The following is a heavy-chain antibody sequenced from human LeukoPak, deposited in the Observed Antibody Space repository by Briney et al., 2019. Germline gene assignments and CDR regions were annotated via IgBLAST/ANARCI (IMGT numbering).Heavy chain of an antibody. CDR3: ARDRTYYYDSSGFVRDAFDI. J-gene: IGHJ3*02. D-gene: IGHD3-22*01. V-gene: IGHV3-21*01. CDR1: GFTFSSYS. Sequence: GGSLRLSCVASGFTFSSYSMNWVRQAPGKGLEWVSSISSSSSYIYYADSVKGRFTISRDNAKNSLYLQMNSLRAEDTAVYYCARDRTYYYDSSGFVRDAFDIWGQGTMVTVSS. CDR2: ISSSSSYI.